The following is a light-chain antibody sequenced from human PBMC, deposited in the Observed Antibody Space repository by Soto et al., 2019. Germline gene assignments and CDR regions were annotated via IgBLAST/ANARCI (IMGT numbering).Light chain of an antibody. CDR3: SSYTNTSTLVG. CDR1: SSDVGGYNF. J-gene: IGLJ2*01. V-gene: IGLV2-14*01. CDR2: EVT. Sequence: QSALTQPASVSGSPGQSITISCTGTSSDVGGYNFVSWYQHHPGKAPKLIIYEVTTRPSGVSNRFSASKSGNTASLTISGLQAEDEADYYCSSYTNTSTLVGFGGGNKLTVL.